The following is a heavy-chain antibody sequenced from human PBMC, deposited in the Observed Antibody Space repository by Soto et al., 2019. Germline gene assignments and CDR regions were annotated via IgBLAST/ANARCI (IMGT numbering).Heavy chain of an antibody. CDR3: ARGGLTGGFYWYFDL. V-gene: IGHV4-31*03. Sequence: SETLSLTCTVSGGSISSGGYYWSWIRQHPGKGLEWIGYIYYSGSTYYNPSLKSRVTISVDTSKNQFSLKLSSVTAADTAVYYCARGGLTGGFYWYFDLWGRGTLVTVSS. J-gene: IGHJ2*01. D-gene: IGHD7-27*01. CDR2: IYYSGST. CDR1: GGSISSGGYY.